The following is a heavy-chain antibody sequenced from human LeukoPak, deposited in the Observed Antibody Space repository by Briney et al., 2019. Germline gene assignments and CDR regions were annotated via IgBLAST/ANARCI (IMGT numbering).Heavy chain of an antibody. CDR2: INPNSGGT. D-gene: IGHD2-15*01. CDR3: AAELVVAATVNSFDP. Sequence: ASVKVSCKASGYTFTGYYMHWVRQAPGQGLEWMGWINPNSGGTNYAQKFQGRVTMTRDTSISTAYMELSSLRSDDTAVYYCAAELVVAATVNSFDPWGQGTLVTVSS. J-gene: IGHJ5*02. V-gene: IGHV1-2*02. CDR1: GYTFTGYY.